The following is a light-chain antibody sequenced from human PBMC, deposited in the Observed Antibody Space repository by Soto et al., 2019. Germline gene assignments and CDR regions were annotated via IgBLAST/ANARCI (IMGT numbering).Light chain of an antibody. CDR3: LLYFGGPWV. Sequence: QAVVTQEPSVTVSPGGTVTLTCDSSAGVVTRDHYPNWFQQKPGQPPRALISTTTNRHSWTPARFSGSLLGDKAALTLSGVQPEDEADYYCLLYFGGPWVFGGGTKVTVL. V-gene: IGLV7-43*01. CDR1: AGVVTRDHY. CDR2: TTT. J-gene: IGLJ3*02.